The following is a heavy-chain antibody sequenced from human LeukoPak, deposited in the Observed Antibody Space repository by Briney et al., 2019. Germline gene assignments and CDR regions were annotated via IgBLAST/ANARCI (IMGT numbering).Heavy chain of an antibody. Sequence: GGSLRLSCAVSGFTFRSYWISWVRQAPGKGLEWVANINREGNEKYYVDSVKGRFTISRDNAKNSLYLQMNSLRAEDTAVYHCTSDFDRTAGHWGQGTLVIVSS. J-gene: IGHJ4*02. D-gene: IGHD3-9*01. V-gene: IGHV3-7*01. CDR1: GFTFRSYW. CDR3: TSDFDRTAGH. CDR2: INREGNEK.